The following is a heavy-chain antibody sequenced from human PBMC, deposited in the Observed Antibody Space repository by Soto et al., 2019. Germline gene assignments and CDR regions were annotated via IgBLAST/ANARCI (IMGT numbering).Heavy chain of an antibody. Sequence: PSETLSLTCTVSGGSMSNYYWDWIRQAPGKGLEWIGYISSSGSIRYNPSLKSRVTMSVDTSKSQFSLRVKSVTAADTAVYYCARDRKEGWFGYGMDVWGPGTTVTVSS. CDR2: ISSSGSI. V-gene: IGHV4-59*01. D-gene: IGHD3-10*01. J-gene: IGHJ6*02. CDR3: ARDRKEGWFGYGMDV. CDR1: GGSMSNYY.